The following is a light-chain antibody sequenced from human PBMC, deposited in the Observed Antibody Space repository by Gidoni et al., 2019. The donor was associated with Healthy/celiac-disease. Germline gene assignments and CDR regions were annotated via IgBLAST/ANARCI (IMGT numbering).Light chain of an antibody. J-gene: IGKJ1*01. CDR3: QQYNSFWT. Sequence: IQMTQSPSTLSASVGERVTITCRASQRISSWLAWYQQKPGKAHKLLIYKASSLESGVPSRFSGSGSGTEFTLTISSLQPDDFATYYCQQYNSFWTFGQGTKVEIK. CDR1: QRISSW. CDR2: KAS. V-gene: IGKV1-5*03.